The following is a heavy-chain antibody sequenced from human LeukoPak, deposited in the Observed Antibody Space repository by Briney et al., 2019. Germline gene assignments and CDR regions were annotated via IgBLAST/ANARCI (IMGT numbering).Heavy chain of an antibody. D-gene: IGHD2-2*01. CDR1: GFTFSSYS. J-gene: IGHJ4*02. CDR3: ARGGPRLEGYQLLPFDY. CDR2: ISSSSSYI. Sequence: GGSLRLSCAASGFTFSSYSMNWVRQAPGKGLEWVSSISSSSSYIYYADSVKGRFTISRDNAKNSLYLQMNSLRAEDTAVYYCARGGPRLEGYQLLPFDYWGQGTLVTVSS. V-gene: IGHV3-21*01.